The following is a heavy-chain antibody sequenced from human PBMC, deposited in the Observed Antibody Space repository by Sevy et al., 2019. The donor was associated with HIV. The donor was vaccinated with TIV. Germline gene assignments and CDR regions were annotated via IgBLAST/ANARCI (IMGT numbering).Heavy chain of an antibody. Sequence: GGSLRLSCAASGFTVSSNYMSWVRQAPGKGLEWVSVIYSGGSTYYADSVKGRFTISRDNSKNTLYLQMNSLRAEDTAVDYCAGGPLDYDFWGGYYHGGFDPWGQGTLVTVSS. D-gene: IGHD3-3*01. V-gene: IGHV3-53*01. CDR1: GFTVSSNY. CDR3: AGGPLDYDFWGGYYHGGFDP. CDR2: IYSGGST. J-gene: IGHJ5*02.